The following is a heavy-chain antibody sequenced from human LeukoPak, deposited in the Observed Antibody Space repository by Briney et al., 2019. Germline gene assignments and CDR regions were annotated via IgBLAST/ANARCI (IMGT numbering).Heavy chain of an antibody. CDR2: IYSGGST. CDR1: GFTVSSNY. Sequence: PGGSLRLSCEASGFTVSSNYMSWVRQAPGKGLEWVSVIYSGGSTYYADSVKGRFTISRDNSKNTLYLQMNSLRAEATAVYYCARDPRWFGGVIADWGQGTLVTVSS. D-gene: IGHD3-16*02. V-gene: IGHV3-66*02. CDR3: ARDPRWFGGVIAD. J-gene: IGHJ4*02.